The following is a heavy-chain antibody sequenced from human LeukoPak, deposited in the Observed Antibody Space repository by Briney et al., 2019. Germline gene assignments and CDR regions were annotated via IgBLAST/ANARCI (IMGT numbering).Heavy chain of an antibody. Sequence: GAGVRVSYRATGDTFTDDDMGGGRQAHGQGLEWMGWINPNSGGTDYAQNFQGRVTMTRDTSISTAYMELTRLRSDDTALYYCARDLGSSLGNGRYYAMDVWGQGTTVTVFS. CDR2: INPNSGGT. D-gene: IGHD6-13*01. CDR3: ARDLGSSLGNGRYYAMDV. J-gene: IGHJ6*02. V-gene: IGHV1-2*02. CDR1: GDTFTDDD.